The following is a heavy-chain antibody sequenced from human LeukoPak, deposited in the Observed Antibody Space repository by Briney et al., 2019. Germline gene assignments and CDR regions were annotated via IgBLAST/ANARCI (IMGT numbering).Heavy chain of an antibody. V-gene: IGHV3-23*01. J-gene: IGHJ4*02. CDR1: GFTFSNYA. Sequence: GGSLRLSCAAFGFTFSNYAMSWVRQAPGRGLEWVSAISGSGESTYYADSVKGRFTISRDNSKNTLHLQMNSLRAEDTAVYHCARQLGYCSDGSCYFDYWGQGTLVTVSS. CDR3: ARQLGYCSDGSCYFDY. D-gene: IGHD2-15*01. CDR2: ISGSGEST.